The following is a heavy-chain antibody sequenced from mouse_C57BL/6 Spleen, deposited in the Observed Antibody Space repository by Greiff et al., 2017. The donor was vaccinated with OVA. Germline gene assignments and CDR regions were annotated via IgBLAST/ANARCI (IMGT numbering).Heavy chain of an antibody. D-gene: IGHD1-1*01. CDR3: ARCGSSSYYFDY. Sequence: VQLQQSGAELARPGASVKMSCKASGYTFTSYTMHWVKQRPGQGLEWIGYINPSSGYTKYNQKFKDKATLTADKSSSTAYMQLSSLTSEDSAVYYCARCGSSSYYFDYWGQGTTLTVSS. CDR2: INPSSGYT. CDR1: GYTFTSYT. V-gene: IGHV1-4*01. J-gene: IGHJ2*01.